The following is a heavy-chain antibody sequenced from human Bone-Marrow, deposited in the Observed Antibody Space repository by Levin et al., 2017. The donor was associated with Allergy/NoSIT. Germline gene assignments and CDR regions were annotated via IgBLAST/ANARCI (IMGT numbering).Heavy chain of an antibody. V-gene: IGHV3-53*01. CDR1: GFTVSSNY. J-gene: IGHJ4*02. CDR3: ARGGPYNWNYGTLYFDY. D-gene: IGHD1-7*01. CDR2: IYSGGST. Sequence: GGSLRLSCAASGFTVSSNYMSWVRQAPGKGLEWVSVIYSGGSTYYADSVKGRFTISRDNSKNTLYLQMNSLRAEDTAVYYCARGGPYNWNYGTLYFDYWGQGTLVTVSS.